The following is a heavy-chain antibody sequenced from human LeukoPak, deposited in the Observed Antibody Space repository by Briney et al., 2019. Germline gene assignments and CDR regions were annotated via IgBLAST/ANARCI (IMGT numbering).Heavy chain of an antibody. D-gene: IGHD2-2*01. CDR1: GFTFSSYW. CDR3: AREKVVVPAAIGY. V-gene: IGHV3-74*01. J-gene: IGHJ4*02. CDR2: INSDGSST. Sequence: GGSLRLSCAASGFTFSSYWMHWVRQAPGKGLVWVSCINSDGSSTSYADSVKGRFTISRDNAKNTLYLQMNSLRAEDTAVYYCAREKVVVPAAIGYWGQGNLVTVS.